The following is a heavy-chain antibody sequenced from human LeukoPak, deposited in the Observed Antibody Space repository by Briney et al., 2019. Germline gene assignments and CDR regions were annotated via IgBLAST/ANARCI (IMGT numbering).Heavy chain of an antibody. CDR2: INPNSGGT. CDR3: ARYYYDSSGYYSDY. V-gene: IGHV1-2*02. CDR1: GYTFTRYY. D-gene: IGHD3-22*01. J-gene: IGHJ4*02. Sequence: ASVKVSRKASGYTFTRYYMHWVRQAPGQGLEWMGWINPNSGGTNYAQKLQGRVTMTTDTSTSTDYMELRSLRSDDTAVYYCARYYYDSSGYYSDYWGQGTLVTVSS.